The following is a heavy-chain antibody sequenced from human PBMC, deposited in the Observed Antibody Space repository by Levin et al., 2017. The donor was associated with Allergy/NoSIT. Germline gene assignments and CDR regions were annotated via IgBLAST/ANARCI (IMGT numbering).Heavy chain of an antibody. V-gene: IGHV4-59*08. D-gene: IGHD4-17*01. Sequence: GSLRLSCTVSGGSINSYYWSWMRQPPGKGLEWIGYVFYSGSTKYNPSLKSRVAISVDTSKNQVSLNLTSVTAADTAVYYCARHPPTAPFDYWGQGTLVTVSA. CDR2: VFYSGST. CDR1: GGSINSYY. J-gene: IGHJ4*02. CDR3: ARHPPTAPFDY.